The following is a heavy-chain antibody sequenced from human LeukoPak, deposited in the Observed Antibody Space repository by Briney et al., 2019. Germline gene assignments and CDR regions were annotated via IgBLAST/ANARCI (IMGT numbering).Heavy chain of an antibody. CDR2: IYHGGTA. CDR1: NYTINSDDY. V-gene: IGHV4-38-2*02. CDR3: TRDGPSRDDGDSSFDY. Sequence: SETLSLTCAASNYTINSDDYRGWIRQSPGKRLEWIGSIYHGGTAHYNPSLKSRVTMSLDTSKNQFYLKLTSVTAADTTFYYETRDGPSRDDGDSSFDYWGQGTLVTGSS. D-gene: IGHD1-1*01. J-gene: IGHJ4*02.